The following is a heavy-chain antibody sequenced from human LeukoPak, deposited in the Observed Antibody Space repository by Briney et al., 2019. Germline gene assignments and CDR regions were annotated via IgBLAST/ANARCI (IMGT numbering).Heavy chain of an antibody. Sequence: ASVKVSCKASGYTFTGYYMHWVRQAPGQGLEWMGWINPNSGGTNYAQKFQGRVTMTRDTSISTAYMELSRLRSDDTAVYYCARLLPSWEPIPDAFDIWGQGTMVTVSS. D-gene: IGHD1-26*01. CDR3: ARLLPSWEPIPDAFDI. V-gene: IGHV1-2*02. CDR2: INPNSGGT. CDR1: GYTFTGYY. J-gene: IGHJ3*02.